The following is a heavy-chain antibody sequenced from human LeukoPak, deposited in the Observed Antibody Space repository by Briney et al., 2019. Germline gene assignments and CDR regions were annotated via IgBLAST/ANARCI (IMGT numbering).Heavy chain of an antibody. Sequence: GSLRLSCAASGFNFRDAAMTWIRQSPGKGLEWIGELNQSGITNYNPSLKTRVTISVDTSKNQLSLKLRSVTAADTAVYYCARDDRRYCSGGTCYSRDYWGQGTLVTVSS. D-gene: IGHD2-15*01. CDR2: LNQSGIT. V-gene: IGHV4-34*01. J-gene: IGHJ4*02. CDR3: ARDDRRYCSGGTCYSRDY. CDR1: GFNFRDAA.